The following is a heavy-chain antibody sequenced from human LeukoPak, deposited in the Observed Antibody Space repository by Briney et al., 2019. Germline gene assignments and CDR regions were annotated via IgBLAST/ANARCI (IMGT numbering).Heavy chain of an antibody. J-gene: IGHJ6*02. Sequence: ASVKVSCKASGYTFTSYDINWVRQAPGHGLEWMGWMNPNSGNTGYAQKFQGRVTMTMNTSITTAYMELSSLRSEDTAIYYCARSYSGSYWDYYYGMDVWGQGTTVTVSS. V-gene: IGHV1-8*01. CDR3: ARSYSGSYWDYYYGMDV. D-gene: IGHD1-26*01. CDR1: GYTFTSYD. CDR2: MNPNSGNT.